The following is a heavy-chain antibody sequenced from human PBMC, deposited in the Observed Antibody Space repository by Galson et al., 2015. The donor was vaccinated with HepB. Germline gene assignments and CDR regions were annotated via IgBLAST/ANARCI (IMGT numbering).Heavy chain of an antibody. Sequence: SLRLSCAASGFTSSSYGMHWVRQAPGKGLEWVAVISYDGSNKYYADSVKGRFTISRDNSKNTLYLQMNSLRAEDTAAYYCTKAHSSGWYYFDYWGQGTLVTVSS. CDR2: ISYDGSNK. V-gene: IGHV3-30*18. CDR3: TKAHSSGWYYFDY. CDR1: GFTSSSYG. J-gene: IGHJ4*02. D-gene: IGHD6-19*01.